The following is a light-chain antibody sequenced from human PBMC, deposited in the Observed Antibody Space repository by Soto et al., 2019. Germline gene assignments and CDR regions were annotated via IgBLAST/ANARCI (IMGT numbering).Light chain of an antibody. CDR3: CSYTSSATSGV. V-gene: IGLV2-18*02. Sequence: QSALIQPPSVSGSPGQSVTISCTGTSSDFGTYDYVSWYRQHPGTVPKPMIYNVQTRPSGVPDRFSGSKSGNTASMTISGLQAEDEADCYYCSYTSSATSGVFGGGTKVTVL. CDR2: NVQ. CDR1: SSDFGTYDY. J-gene: IGLJ3*02.